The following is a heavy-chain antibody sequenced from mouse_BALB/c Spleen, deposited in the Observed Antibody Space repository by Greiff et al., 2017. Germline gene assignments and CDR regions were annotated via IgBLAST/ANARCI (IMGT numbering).Heavy chain of an antibody. CDR1: GFTFSSFG. J-gene: IGHJ3*01. Sequence: EVKVEESGGGLVQPGGSRKLSCAASGFTFSSFGMHWVRQAPEKGLEWVAYISSGSSTIYYADTVKGRFTISRDNPKNTLFLQMTSLRSEDTAMYYCARGNYGSPFAYWGQGTLVTVSA. V-gene: IGHV5-17*02. CDR3: ARGNYGSPFAY. CDR2: ISSGSSTI. D-gene: IGHD1-1*01.